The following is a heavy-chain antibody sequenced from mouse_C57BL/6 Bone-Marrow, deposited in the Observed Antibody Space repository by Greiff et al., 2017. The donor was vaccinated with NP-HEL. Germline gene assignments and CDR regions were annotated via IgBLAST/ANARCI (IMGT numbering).Heavy chain of an antibody. Sequence: QVQLKESGAELARPGASVKLSCKASGYTFTSYGISWVKQRTGQGLEWIGEIYPRSGNTYYNEKFKGKATLTADNSSSPAYMELRSLTSEDSAVYFCSRIRLRWTLYYAMDYWGQGTSVTVSS. CDR3: SRIRLRWTLYYAMDY. D-gene: IGHD2-2*01. CDR2: IYPRSGNT. V-gene: IGHV1-81*01. CDR1: GYTFTSYG. J-gene: IGHJ4*01.